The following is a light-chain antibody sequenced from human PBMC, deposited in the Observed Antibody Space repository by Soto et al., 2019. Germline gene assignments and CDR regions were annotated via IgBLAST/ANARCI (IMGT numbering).Light chain of an antibody. CDR1: QDISRW. V-gene: IGKV1D-12*01. CDR3: QQANSFPYT. J-gene: IGKJ2*01. CDR2: DAS. Sequence: DIQMTQSPSSVSASVGDRVTITCRASQDISRWLAWYQQKPGKAPKVLIYDASSLQSGVPSRFSGSGSGTDFILTISSLQPEDFATYYCQQANSFPYTFGQGTKLEIK.